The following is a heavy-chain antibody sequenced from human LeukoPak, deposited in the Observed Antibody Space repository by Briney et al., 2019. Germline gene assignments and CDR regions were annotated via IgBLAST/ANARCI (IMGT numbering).Heavy chain of an antibody. D-gene: IGHD3-22*01. V-gene: IGHV5-51*01. Sequence: GESLKISCKGSGYSFTNYWIAWVRQMPGKGLEWMGIIYPGDFDTRYSPSFQGQVTISADKSISTAYLQWSSLKASDTAMYYCARPYYDSSAHYFFDYWGHGTLVTVSS. J-gene: IGHJ4*01. CDR1: GYSFTNYW. CDR3: ARPYYDSSAHYFFDY. CDR2: IYPGDFDT.